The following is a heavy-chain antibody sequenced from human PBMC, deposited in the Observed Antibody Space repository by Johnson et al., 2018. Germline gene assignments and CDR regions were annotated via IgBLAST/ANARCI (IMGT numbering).Heavy chain of an antibody. J-gene: IGHJ6*02. CDR1: GFTLSDHY. D-gene: IGHD2-15*01. Sequence: EVQLVESGGELVQPGGSLRLSCAASGFTLSDHYMDWVRQAPGKGLEWVGRTRNKVKSYSTDYAASVRGRFTISSDDSKNSLYLQMNSLKNEDTAVYYCVTCSVSPRDDYVMDVWGQGTTVTVSS. V-gene: IGHV3-72*01. CDR3: VTCSVSPRDDYVMDV. CDR2: TRNKVKSYST.